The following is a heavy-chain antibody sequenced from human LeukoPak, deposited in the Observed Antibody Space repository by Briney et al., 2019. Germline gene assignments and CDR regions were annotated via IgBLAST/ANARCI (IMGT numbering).Heavy chain of an antibody. CDR3: AQDFGTTGWHTFDY. CDR1: GDIVSSKNGA. V-gene: IGHV6-1*01. CDR2: TYYRSKWYN. Sequence: SQTLSLTCVVSGDIVSSKNGAWNWIRQSPSRGLEWLGRTYYRSKWYNDYAESMEGRMTISQDTSKNQYSLHLNSVTPDDTAVYYCAQDFGTTGWHTFDYWGQGTLVTVSS. D-gene: IGHD6-19*01. J-gene: IGHJ4*02.